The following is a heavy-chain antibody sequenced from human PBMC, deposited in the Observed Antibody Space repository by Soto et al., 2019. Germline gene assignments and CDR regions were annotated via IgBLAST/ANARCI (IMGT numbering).Heavy chain of an antibody. CDR3: ARVDGTY. CDR2: INAGNGNT. Sequence: ASVKVSCKASGYTFSSYAIHWVRQAPGQGLEWMGWINAGNGNTKYSQKFQGRVTITRDTSASTAYMELNSLRSEDTAVYYCARVDGTYWGQGTMVTVSS. CDR1: GYTFSSYA. V-gene: IGHV1-3*01. J-gene: IGHJ4*02. D-gene: IGHD1-26*01.